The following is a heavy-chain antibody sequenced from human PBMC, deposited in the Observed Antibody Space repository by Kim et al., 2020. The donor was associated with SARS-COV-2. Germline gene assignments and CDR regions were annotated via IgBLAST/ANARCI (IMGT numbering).Heavy chain of an antibody. V-gene: IGHV1-69*02. Sequence: NYAQKFQGRVTITADKSTSTAYMELSSLRSEDTAVYYCARSNDYGDYVGYWGQGTLVTVSS. J-gene: IGHJ4*02. D-gene: IGHD4-17*01. CDR3: ARSNDYGDYVGY.